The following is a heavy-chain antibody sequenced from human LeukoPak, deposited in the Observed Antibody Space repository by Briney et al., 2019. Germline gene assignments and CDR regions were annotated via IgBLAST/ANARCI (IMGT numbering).Heavy chain of an antibody. CDR1: GYTFTEYY. Sequence: ASVKVSCKASGYTFTEYYMRWVRQAPGQGLEWMGWINPNSGGANYAENFQGRVTMTRDTSISTAYMELSSLRYDDTALYYCGRGQSLNDYRGQGTLVTVSS. V-gene: IGHV1-2*02. CDR2: INPNSGGA. CDR3: GRGQSLNDY. J-gene: IGHJ4*02.